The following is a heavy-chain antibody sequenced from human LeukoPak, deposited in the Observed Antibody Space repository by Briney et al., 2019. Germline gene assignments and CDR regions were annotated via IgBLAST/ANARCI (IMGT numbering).Heavy chain of an antibody. V-gene: IGHV3-66*01. Sequence: GGSLRLSCAASGFTVSSNYMSWVRQAPGKGLEWVSVIQRGGSTYYADSVKGRFTISRDNSKNTLYLQMNSLGAEDTAVYYCATDRDSSRQKRFDYWGQGTLVTVSS. D-gene: IGHD6-13*01. CDR1: GFTVSSNY. J-gene: IGHJ4*02. CDR3: ATDRDSSRQKRFDY. CDR2: IQRGGST.